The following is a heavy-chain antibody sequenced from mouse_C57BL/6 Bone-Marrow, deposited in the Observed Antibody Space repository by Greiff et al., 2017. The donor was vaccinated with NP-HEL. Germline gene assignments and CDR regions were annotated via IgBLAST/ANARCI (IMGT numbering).Heavy chain of an antibody. J-gene: IGHJ3*01. CDR3: ARKSGGSSCGFAY. V-gene: IGHV1-55*01. D-gene: IGHD1-1*01. Sequence: VKLQQPGAELVKPGASVKMSCKASGYTFTSYWITWVKQRPGQGLEWIGDIYPGSGSTNYNEKFKSKATLTVDTSSSTAYMQLSSLTSEDSAVYYCARKSGGSSCGFAYWGQGTLVTVSA. CDR2: IYPGSGST. CDR1: GYTFTSYW.